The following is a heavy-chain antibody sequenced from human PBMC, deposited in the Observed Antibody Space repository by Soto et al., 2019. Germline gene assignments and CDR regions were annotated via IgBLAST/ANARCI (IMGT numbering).Heavy chain of an antibody. CDR2: ISAYNGNT. Sequence: QVQLVQSGAEVKKPGASVKVSCNASGYTFTSYGISWVRQDPGQGLEWMGWISAYNGNTNYAQKLRGRVTVTTDTSTSKAYMELRSLRSDDTAVYYCARVRGEIKSQVLLWFGEADYWGQGTLVTVSS. D-gene: IGHD3-10*01. J-gene: IGHJ4*02. CDR3: ARVRGEIKSQVLLWFGEADY. V-gene: IGHV1-18*01. CDR1: GYTFTSYG.